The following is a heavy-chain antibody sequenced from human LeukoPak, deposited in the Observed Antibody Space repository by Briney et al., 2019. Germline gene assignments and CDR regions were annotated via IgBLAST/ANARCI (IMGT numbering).Heavy chain of an antibody. V-gene: IGHV4-4*02. CDR2: IFHSGST. J-gene: IGHJ5*02. CDR1: GGSISSQNW. CDR3: AKGDIPNWFDP. D-gene: IGHD2-2*02. Sequence: SETLSFTCAVSGGSISSQNWWSWVRQPPGKGLEWIGEIFHSGSTHYNPSLKSRVTISVDKSKNQFSLNLSSVTAADTAVYYCAKGDIPNWFDPWGQGTLVTVSS.